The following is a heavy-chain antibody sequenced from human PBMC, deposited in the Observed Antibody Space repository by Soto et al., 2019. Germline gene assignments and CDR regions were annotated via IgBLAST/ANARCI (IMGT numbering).Heavy chain of an antibody. V-gene: IGHV3-23*01. CDR2: ISGSGGST. CDR3: AKGEAARFYYYYYGMDV. D-gene: IGHD6-6*01. CDR1: GFTFSSYA. J-gene: IGHJ6*02. Sequence: GGSLRLSCAASGFTFSSYAMSWVRQAPGKGLEWVAAISGSGGSTYYADSVKGRFTISRDNSKNTLYLQMNSLRAEDTAVYYCAKGEAARFYYYYYGMDVWGQGTTVTVSS.